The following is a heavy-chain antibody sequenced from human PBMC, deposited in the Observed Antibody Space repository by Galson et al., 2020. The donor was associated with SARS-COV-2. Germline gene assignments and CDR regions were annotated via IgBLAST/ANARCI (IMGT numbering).Heavy chain of an antibody. Sequence: ASVKVSCAASGLTFTNYAMFWIRQAPGKGLEWVSGITANGARTYNADSVKGRFTISRDNSQNMLFLQMSSLRADDTAVYFCAKVSSLGWYVFDYWGQGTLVTVSS. CDR1: GLTFTNYA. J-gene: IGHJ4*02. D-gene: IGHD6-19*01. CDR3: AKVSSLGWYVFDY. CDR2: ITANGART. V-gene: IGHV3-23*01.